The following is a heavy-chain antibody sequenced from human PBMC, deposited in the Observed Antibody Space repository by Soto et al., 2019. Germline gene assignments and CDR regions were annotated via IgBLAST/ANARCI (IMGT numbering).Heavy chain of an antibody. D-gene: IGHD3-3*01. Sequence: QLHLVQSGAVVKKPGASVTVSCSASGYPVTAYYMHWVRQAPGRGLEWMGGINPATGAAKYTQTFQGRVPLPRDTSTSTVFMELSGPPSEDTAVFSCARGGGVGVAGSAAFDMWGQGTLVTVSS. CDR2: INPATGAA. CDR3: ARGGGVGVAGSAAFDM. CDR1: GYPVTAYY. J-gene: IGHJ3*02. V-gene: IGHV1-2*02.